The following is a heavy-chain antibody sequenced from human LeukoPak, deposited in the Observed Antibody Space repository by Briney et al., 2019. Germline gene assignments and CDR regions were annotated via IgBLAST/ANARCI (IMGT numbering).Heavy chain of an antibody. D-gene: IGHD5-18*01. Sequence: GGSLRLSCAASGFTFSSYAMSWVRQAPGRGLEWVSAISGSGGSTYYADSVKGRFTISRDNSKNTLYLQTNSLRAEDTAVYYCAKDPGSYGLYYYYYGMDVWGKGTTVTVSS. CDR1: GFTFSSYA. CDR2: ISGSGGST. CDR3: AKDPGSYGLYYYYYGMDV. V-gene: IGHV3-23*01. J-gene: IGHJ6*04.